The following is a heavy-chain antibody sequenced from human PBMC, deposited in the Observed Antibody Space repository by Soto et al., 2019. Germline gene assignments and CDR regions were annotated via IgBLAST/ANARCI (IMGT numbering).Heavy chain of an antibody. CDR1: GGSISSYY. Sequence: SETLSLTCTVSGGSISSYYWSWIRQPPGKGLEWIGYIYYSGSTNYNPSLKSRVTISVDTSKNQFSLKLSSVTAADTAVYYCARVTIFGVLDNYYYMDVWGKGTTVTVSS. V-gene: IGHV4-59*08. J-gene: IGHJ6*03. CDR2: IYYSGST. CDR3: ARVTIFGVLDNYYYMDV. D-gene: IGHD3-3*01.